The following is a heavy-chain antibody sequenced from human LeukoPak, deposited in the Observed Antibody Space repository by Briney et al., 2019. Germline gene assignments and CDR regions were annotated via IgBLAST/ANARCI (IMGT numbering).Heavy chain of an antibody. CDR3: LVTTRSRGFDY. CDR1: GFTFSSYW. J-gene: IGHJ4*02. V-gene: IGHV3-7*01. D-gene: IGHD1/OR15-1a*01. CDR2: IRQDGSVQ. Sequence: GGSLRLSCAASGFTFSSYWMSWVRQAPGKGLEWVANIRQDGSVQNYVDTVKGRFTISRDNPKNSVYLQMSSLRAEDTAVYYCLVTTRSRGFDYWGQGTLVTVSS.